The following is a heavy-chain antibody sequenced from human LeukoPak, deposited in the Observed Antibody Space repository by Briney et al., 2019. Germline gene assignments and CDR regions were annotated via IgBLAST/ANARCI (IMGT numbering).Heavy chain of an antibody. CDR1: GGTFSSYA. Sequence: SVKVSCKATGGTFSSYAISWVRQAPGQGLEWMGGIILIFGTANYAQKFQGRVTITTDESTSTAYMELSSLRSEDTAVYYCARSSGYFNYDAFDIWGQGTMVTVSS. CDR3: ARSSGYFNYDAFDI. V-gene: IGHV1-69*05. D-gene: IGHD3-22*01. CDR2: IILIFGTA. J-gene: IGHJ3*02.